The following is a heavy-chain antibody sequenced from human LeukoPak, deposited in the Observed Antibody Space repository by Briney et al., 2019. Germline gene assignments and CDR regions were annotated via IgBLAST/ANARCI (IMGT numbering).Heavy chain of an antibody. CDR3: ARVTTGGFRGVIIRGDAFDF. D-gene: IGHD3-10*01. V-gene: IGHV3-30*04. CDR1: GFTFSSYA. Sequence: PGRSLRLSCAASGFTFSSYAMHWVRQAPGKGLEWVAVISYDGSNKYYADSVKGRFTISRDNSKNTLYLQMNSLRAEDTAVYYCARVTTGGFRGVIIRGDAFDFWGQGTTVTVSS. J-gene: IGHJ3*01. CDR2: ISYDGSNK.